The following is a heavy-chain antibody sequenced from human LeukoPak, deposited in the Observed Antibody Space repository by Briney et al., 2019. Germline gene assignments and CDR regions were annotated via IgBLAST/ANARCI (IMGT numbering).Heavy chain of an antibody. V-gene: IGHV3-48*03. D-gene: IGHD6-6*01. J-gene: IGHJ4*02. CDR3: VRDREESSSSYLRGDY. Sequence: GWSLRLSCTASGFTFSSYQMIWVRQAPGKGLEWVSYISTSGRSTYYAESVKGQFTISRDNSKKSLYMQRNSLKAEDTAVYYCVRDREESSSSYLRGDYWGQGALVTVSS. CDR2: ISTSGRST. CDR1: GFTFSSYQ.